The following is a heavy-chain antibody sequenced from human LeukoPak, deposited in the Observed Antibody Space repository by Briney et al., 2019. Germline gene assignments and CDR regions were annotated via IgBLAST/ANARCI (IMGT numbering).Heavy chain of an antibody. CDR2: IYHSGTT. CDR3: ARGQARLAWFDP. D-gene: IGHD6-19*01. V-gene: IGHV4-38-2*02. J-gene: IGHJ5*02. CDR1: GYSISSGYY. Sequence: SETLSLTCTVSGYSISSGYYWGWIRQPPGKRLEWIGTIYHSGTTYYNPSLKSRVTMSVDTSKNQFSLRLRSATAADTAVYYCARGQARLAWFDPWGQGTLVTVSS.